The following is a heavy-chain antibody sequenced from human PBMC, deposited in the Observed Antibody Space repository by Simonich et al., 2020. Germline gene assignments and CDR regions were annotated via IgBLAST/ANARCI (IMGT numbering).Heavy chain of an antibody. CDR2: INQSGST. J-gene: IGHJ6*02. CDR1: GGYFSGYY. Sequence: QVQLQQWGAGLLKPSETLSLTCAVYGGYFSGYYWSRIRQPPGKGLGWIGEINQSGSTNYNSSLKSRVTISVDTSKNQFSLKLSSVTAADTAVYYCARHTVKSIAATNYYYGMDVWGQGTTVTVSS. V-gene: IGHV4-34*01. D-gene: IGHD6-13*01. CDR3: ARHTVKSIAATNYYYGMDV.